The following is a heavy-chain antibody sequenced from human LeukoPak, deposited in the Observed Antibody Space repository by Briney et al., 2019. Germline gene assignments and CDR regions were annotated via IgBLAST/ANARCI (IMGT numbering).Heavy chain of an antibody. CDR3: ATLGLLRGAGFNLATHFDY. V-gene: IGHV4-39*01. CDR1: GVSISNNYFY. CDR2: DHHTGST. J-gene: IGHJ4*02. D-gene: IGHD1-26*01. Sequence: KTSETLSLTCTVSGVSISNNYFYWAWIRQPPGKGLELIGYDHHTGSTFHNSSLKSRVTISADTSQNQFSLSLTSVTAADTAVYYCATLGLLRGAGFNLATHFDYWGQGTLVTVSP.